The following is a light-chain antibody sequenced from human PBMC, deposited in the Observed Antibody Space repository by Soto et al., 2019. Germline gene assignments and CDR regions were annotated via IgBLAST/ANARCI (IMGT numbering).Light chain of an antibody. CDR1: SSDVGGYNY. CDR3: SSYTSSSTLYV. Sequence: QSALTQPASVSGSPGQSITISCTGPSSDVGGYNYGSWYQQPPGQAPKLMIYDVSNRPSGVSNRFSGSKSGNTASLTISGLQAEDEADYYCSSYTSSSTLYVFGTGTKLTVL. J-gene: IGLJ1*01. CDR2: DVS. V-gene: IGLV2-14*01.